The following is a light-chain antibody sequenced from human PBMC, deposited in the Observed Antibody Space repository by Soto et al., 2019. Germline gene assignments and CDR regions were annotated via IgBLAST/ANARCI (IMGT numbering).Light chain of an antibody. Sequence: EVVMTQSPVTLSVSPGERATLSCRASQSVGTNLAWYQQKPGQAPRLIIYGVSTRATGVPARFSGSGSGTEFTLTISSLQSEDFAVYHCQQYDNWSPITFGQGRDWRL. V-gene: IGKV3-15*01. CDR3: QQYDNWSPIT. J-gene: IGKJ5*01. CDR2: GVS. CDR1: QSVGTN.